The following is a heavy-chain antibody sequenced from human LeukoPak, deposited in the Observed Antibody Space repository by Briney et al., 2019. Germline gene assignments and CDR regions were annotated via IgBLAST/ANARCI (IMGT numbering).Heavy chain of an antibody. Sequence: GGSLRLSCAASGFTFSSYAMSWVRQAPGKGLEWVSAISGSGGSTYYADSVKGRFTISRDNSKNTLYLQMNSLRAEDTAVYYCAKDWVTIAAAGSSLMYYFDYWGQGTLVTVSS. CDR2: ISGSGGST. J-gene: IGHJ4*02. D-gene: IGHD6-13*01. V-gene: IGHV3-23*01. CDR1: GFTFSSYA. CDR3: AKDWVTIAAAGSSLMYYFDY.